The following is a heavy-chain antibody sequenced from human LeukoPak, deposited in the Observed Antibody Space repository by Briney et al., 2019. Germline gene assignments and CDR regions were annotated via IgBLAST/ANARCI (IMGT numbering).Heavy chain of an antibody. CDR1: GYTFTSYG. V-gene: IGHV1-18*01. CDR2: ISAYNGNT. CDR3: ARGPRGRSSSWYGPRFDP. Sequence: ASVKVSCKASGYTFTSYGISWVRQAPGQGLEWMGWISAYNGNTNYAQKFQGRVTMTRDTSISTAYMELSRLRSDDTAVYYCARGPRGRSSSWYGPRFDPWGQGTLVTVSS. D-gene: IGHD6-13*01. J-gene: IGHJ5*02.